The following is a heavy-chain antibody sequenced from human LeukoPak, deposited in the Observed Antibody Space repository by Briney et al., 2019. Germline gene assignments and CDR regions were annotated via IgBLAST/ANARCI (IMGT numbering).Heavy chain of an antibody. CDR1: GFTVSSNY. CDR3: ARDVVPAASAH. V-gene: IGHV3-53*01. Sequence: PGGSLRLSCAASGFTVSSNYMSWVRQAPGKGLEWVSVIYSGGSTYYADSVKGRFTISRDNSKNTLYLQMNSLRAEDTAVYYCARDVVPAASAHWGQGTLVTVSS. CDR2: IYSGGST. D-gene: IGHD2-2*01. J-gene: IGHJ4*02.